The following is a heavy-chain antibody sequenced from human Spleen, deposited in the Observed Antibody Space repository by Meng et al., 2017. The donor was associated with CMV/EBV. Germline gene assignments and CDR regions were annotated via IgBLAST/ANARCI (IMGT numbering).Heavy chain of an antibody. J-gene: IGHJ5*02. V-gene: IGHV4-39*07. CDR2: IYYSGST. CDR3: ARAARDFWSGFWFDP. Sequence: SETLSLTCTVPGGSISSSSYYWGWIRQPPGKGLEWIGSIYYSGSTYYNPSLKSRVTISVDTSKNQFSLKLSSVTAADTAVYYCARAARDFWSGFWFDPWGQGTLVTVSS. D-gene: IGHD3-3*01. CDR1: GGSISSSSYY.